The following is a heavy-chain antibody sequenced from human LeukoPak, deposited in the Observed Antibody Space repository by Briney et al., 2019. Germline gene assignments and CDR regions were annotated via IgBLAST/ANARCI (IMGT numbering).Heavy chain of an antibody. CDR2: INSDGSST. J-gene: IGHJ6*02. CDR3: ASLPGAAAGLYYYYYGMDV. D-gene: IGHD6-13*01. CDR1: GFTFSSYW. Sequence: PGGSLRLSCAASGFTFSSYWMHWVRQAPGKGLVWVSRINSDGSSTSYADSVKGRFTISRDNAKNTLYLQMNSLRAEDTAVYYCASLPGAAAGLYYYYYGMDVWGQGTTVTVSS. V-gene: IGHV3-74*01.